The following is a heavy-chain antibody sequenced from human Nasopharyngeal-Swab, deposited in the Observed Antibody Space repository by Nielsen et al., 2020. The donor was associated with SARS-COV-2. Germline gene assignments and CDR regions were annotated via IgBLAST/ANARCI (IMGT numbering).Heavy chain of an antibody. V-gene: IGHV3-23*01. Sequence: GESLKISCAASGFTFDDYAMHWVRQAPGKGLEWVSGISGSGGNTNYADSVKGRFTISRDNSKNTLYLQMNSLRAEDTAVYYCAKPPRYCSGGSCYFFDYWGQGTLVTVSS. J-gene: IGHJ4*02. D-gene: IGHD2-15*01. CDR2: ISGSGGNT. CDR1: GFTFDDYA. CDR3: AKPPRYCSGGSCYFFDY.